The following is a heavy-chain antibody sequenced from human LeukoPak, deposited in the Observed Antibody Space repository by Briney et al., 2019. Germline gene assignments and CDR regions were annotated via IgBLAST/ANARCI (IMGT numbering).Heavy chain of an antibody. J-gene: IGHJ3*02. CDR3: ARDRSYSSSWYPHDAFDI. CDR2: ISSSSSYI. CDR1: GFTFSSYS. Sequence: GGSLRLSCAASGFTFSSYSMNWVRQAPGKGLEWVSSISSSSSYIYYADSVKGRFTIPRDNAKNSLYLQMNSLRAEDTAVYYCARDRSYSSSWYPHDAFDIWGQGTMVTVSS. D-gene: IGHD6-13*01. V-gene: IGHV3-21*01.